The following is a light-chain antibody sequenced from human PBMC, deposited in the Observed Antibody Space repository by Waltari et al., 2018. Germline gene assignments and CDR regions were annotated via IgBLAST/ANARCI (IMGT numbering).Light chain of an antibody. Sequence: DLVMTQSPDSLAVSLGVRATINCKSSQSFLHIPNNKNYLTWYQQKPGQPPKLLISWASTRESGVPDRFSGSGSGTDFTLTISSLQAEDVAVYYCQQSYSIPYTFGQGTKLEIK. V-gene: IGKV4-1*01. CDR1: QSFLHIPNNKNY. CDR3: QQSYSIPYT. CDR2: WAS. J-gene: IGKJ2*01.